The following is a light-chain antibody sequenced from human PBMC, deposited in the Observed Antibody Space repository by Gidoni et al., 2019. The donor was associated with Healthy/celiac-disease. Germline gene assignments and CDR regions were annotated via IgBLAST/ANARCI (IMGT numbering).Light chain of an antibody. V-gene: IGLV2-8*01. CDR1: SRDVGVYNY. CDR2: EVS. J-gene: IGLJ2*01. CDR3: SSYAGRVV. Sequence: QSALTQPPSASGSPGQSVTISCTGTSRDVGVYNYVSWYQHHPGKAPQLMFYEVSKRPSGVTDRFSGSKSGNTASLTGSGLQAEDEADDYCSSYAGRVVFGGGTKLTVL.